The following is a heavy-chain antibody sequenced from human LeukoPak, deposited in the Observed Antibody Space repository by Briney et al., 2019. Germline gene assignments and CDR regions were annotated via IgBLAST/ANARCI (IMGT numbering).Heavy chain of an antibody. D-gene: IGHD3-10*01. J-gene: IGHJ4*02. CDR2: ISYDGSNT. CDR3: VKGYGSGSYSTDY. V-gene: IGHV3-30*18. CDR1: GFTFSNYG. Sequence: GGSLRLSCAASGFTFSNYGMHWVRQAPGKGLDWVAFISYDGSNTYYADSVKGRFTISRDNTKNTLYLQMNSLRTEDTAVYYCVKGYGSGSYSTDYWGQGTLITVSS.